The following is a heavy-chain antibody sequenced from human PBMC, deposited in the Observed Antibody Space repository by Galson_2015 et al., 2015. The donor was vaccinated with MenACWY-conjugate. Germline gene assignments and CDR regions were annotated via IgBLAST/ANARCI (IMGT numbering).Heavy chain of an antibody. V-gene: IGHV4-34*01. CDR3: ARGPPVKYVSGGYYYFDY. J-gene: IGHJ4*02. Sequence: WIRQPPGEGLDWIGEIDHSGRTNYNPSLKSRVTISVDTSKGQFSLKLNSVTAADTAVYFCARGPPVKYVSGGYYYFDYWGQGTLVTVSS. CDR2: IDHSGRT. D-gene: IGHD3-22*01.